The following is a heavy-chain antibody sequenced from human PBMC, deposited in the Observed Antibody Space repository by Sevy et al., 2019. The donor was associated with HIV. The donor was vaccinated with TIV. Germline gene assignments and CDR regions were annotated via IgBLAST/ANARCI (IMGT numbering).Heavy chain of an antibody. CDR1: GLTFSNDN. CDR2: ISLSGGDT. J-gene: IGHJ4*02. D-gene: IGHD3-10*01. Sequence: GGSLRLSCAASGLTFSNDNMNWVRQAPGKGLEWVSFISLSGGDTYYTDSVKGRFTISRDNSKNTLYLQMNSLRAEDTAVYYCAKDRVSGTYYTGDFDYWGQGTLVTVSS. CDR3: AKDRVSGTYYTGDFDY. V-gene: IGHV3-23*01.